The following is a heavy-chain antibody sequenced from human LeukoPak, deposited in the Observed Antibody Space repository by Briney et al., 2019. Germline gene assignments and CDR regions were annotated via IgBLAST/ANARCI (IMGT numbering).Heavy chain of an antibody. CDR2: ISYSGRT. CDR3: ERQSDSSGYIHT. J-gene: IGHJ4*02. V-gene: IGHV4-39*01. CDR1: GGSISSSTYY. D-gene: IGHD3-22*01. Sequence: SETLSLTCTVAGGSISSSTYYWGWIRQPPGKGLEWIGSISYSGRTYYTPSLKSRVTASVDTSKNQFSLRLSSVTAADTAVYYCERQSDSSGYIHTWGQGTLFTVSS.